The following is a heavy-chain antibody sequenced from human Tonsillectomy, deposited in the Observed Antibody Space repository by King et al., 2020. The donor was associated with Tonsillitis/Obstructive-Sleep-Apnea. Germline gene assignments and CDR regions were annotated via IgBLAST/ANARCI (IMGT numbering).Heavy chain of an antibody. CDR2: IGSSGSPI. D-gene: IGHD2-2*01. V-gene: IGHV3-48*02. J-gene: IGHJ4*02. CDR1: GFTFNTYT. CDR3: ARDLPGPYCTATSCYSPLDY. Sequence: VQLVESGGGLVQPGGSLRLSCAASGFTFNTYTMNWVRQAPGKGLEWVSYIGSSGSPIHYADSVKGRFTASRDNAKNSMYLQMNSLRDEDTAVYYCARDLPGPYCTATSCYSPLDYWGQGTLVTVSS.